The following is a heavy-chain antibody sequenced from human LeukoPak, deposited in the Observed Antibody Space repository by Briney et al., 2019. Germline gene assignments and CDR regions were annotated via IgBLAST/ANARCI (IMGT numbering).Heavy chain of an antibody. Sequence: SETLSLTCAVFGESFSGYYWTWLRQPPGKGLEWIGEIIDSGSTNYNPSLKSRVNISVDTSKIQFSLKLSSVTAADTAVYYCARGLASGYPPIPFDYWGQGTLVTVSS. J-gene: IGHJ4*02. CDR3: ARGLASGYPPIPFDY. CDR1: GESFSGYY. D-gene: IGHD3-3*01. CDR2: IIDSGST. V-gene: IGHV4-34*12.